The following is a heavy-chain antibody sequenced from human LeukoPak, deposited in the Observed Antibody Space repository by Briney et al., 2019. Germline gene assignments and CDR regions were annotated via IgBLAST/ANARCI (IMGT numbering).Heavy chain of an antibody. CDR3: ARASYCGGDCYSVHAFDI. V-gene: IGHV1-2*02. CDR1: GYTFTGYY. CDR2: INPNSGGT. Sequence: GASVKVSCKASGYTFTGYYMHWVRQAPGQGLEWMGWINPNSGGTNYAQKLQGRVTMTTDTSTSTAYMELRSLRSDDTAVYYCARASYCGGDCYSVHAFDIWGQGTMVTVSS. D-gene: IGHD2-21*02. J-gene: IGHJ3*02.